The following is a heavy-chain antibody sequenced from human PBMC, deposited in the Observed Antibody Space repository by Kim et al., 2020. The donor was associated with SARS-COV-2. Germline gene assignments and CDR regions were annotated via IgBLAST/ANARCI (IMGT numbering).Heavy chain of an antibody. J-gene: IGHJ4*02. CDR2: GNT. D-gene: IGHD1-26*01. Sequence: GNTNYAQKLQGRVTMTTDTSPSTAYMELRSLRSDDTAVYYCARESVGFDYWGQGTLVTVSS. CDR3: ARESVGFDY. V-gene: IGHV1-18*01.